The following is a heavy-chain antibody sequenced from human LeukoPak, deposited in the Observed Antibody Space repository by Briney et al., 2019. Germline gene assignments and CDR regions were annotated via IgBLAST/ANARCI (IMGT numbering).Heavy chain of an antibody. Sequence: GGSLRLSCAASGFTFDDYAMHWVRQAPGKGLEWVSGISWNSGSIGYADSVKGRFTISRDNAKNSLYLQVNSLRAEDTAIYYCARGSIGPDYWGQGTLVTVSS. CDR2: ISWNSGSI. V-gene: IGHV3-9*01. CDR1: GFTFDDYA. CDR3: ARGSIGPDY. J-gene: IGHJ4*02.